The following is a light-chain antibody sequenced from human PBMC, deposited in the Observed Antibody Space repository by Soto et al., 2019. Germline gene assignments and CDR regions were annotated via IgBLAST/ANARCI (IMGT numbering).Light chain of an antibody. V-gene: IGKV2-28*01. J-gene: IGKJ1*01. CDR3: MQALQTPWT. CDR1: QSLLHSNGYNY. Sequence: DIVMPQSPLSLPVTPGEPASISCRSSQSLLHSNGYNYLDWYLQKPGQSPQLLIYLGSNRASGVPDRFSGSGSGTDFTLKISRVEAEDVGVYYCMQALQTPWTFGQGAKVDI. CDR2: LGS.